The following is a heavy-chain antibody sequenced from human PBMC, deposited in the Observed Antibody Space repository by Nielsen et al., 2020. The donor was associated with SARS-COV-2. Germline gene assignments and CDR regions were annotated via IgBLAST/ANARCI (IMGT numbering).Heavy chain of an antibody. CDR1: GFTFDDYA. Sequence: GGSLRLSCAASGFTFDDYAMHWVRQAPGKGLEWVSYISSSSSTIYYADSVKGRFTISRDNAKNSLYLQMNSLRDEDTAVYYCARDMGTWFDPWGQGTLVTVSS. CDR2: ISSSSSTI. CDR3: ARDMGTWFDP. V-gene: IGHV3-48*02. J-gene: IGHJ5*02. D-gene: IGHD1-1*01.